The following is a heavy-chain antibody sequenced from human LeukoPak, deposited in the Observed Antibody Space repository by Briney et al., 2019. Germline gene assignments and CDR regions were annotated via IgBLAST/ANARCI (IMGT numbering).Heavy chain of an antibody. CDR1: GYTFTSYG. CDR2: ISAYNGNT. V-gene: IGHV1-18*01. CDR3: ARVLWASDYYSSGSYPDY. D-gene: IGHD3-10*01. J-gene: IGHJ4*02. Sequence: GASVKVSCKASGYTFTSYGISWVRQAPGQGLEWMGWISAYNGNTNYAQKLQGRVTMTTDTSTSTAYMELRSLRSDDTAVYYCARVLWASDYYSSGSYPDYWGQGTLVTVSS.